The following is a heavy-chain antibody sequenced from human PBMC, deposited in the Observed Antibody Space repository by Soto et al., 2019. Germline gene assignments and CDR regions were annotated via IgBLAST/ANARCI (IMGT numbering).Heavy chain of an antibody. CDR1: GYIFTNFW. V-gene: IGHV5-51*01. J-gene: IGHJ4*02. CDR3: ARRISSFRTIDD. Sequence: GETLKISCKASGYIFTNFWIGWVREMPGKGLEWMGIVSPGDSANRYNPSFQGQVTVSADKSINTAYLQWSSLKASDTAIYYCARRISSFRTIDDWGQGTLVTVSS. D-gene: IGHD3-10*01. CDR2: VSPGDSAN.